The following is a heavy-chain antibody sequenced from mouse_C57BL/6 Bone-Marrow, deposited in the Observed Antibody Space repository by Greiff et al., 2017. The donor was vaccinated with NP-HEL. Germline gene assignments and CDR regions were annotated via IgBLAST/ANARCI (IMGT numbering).Heavy chain of an antibody. V-gene: IGHV7-3*01. CDR2: IRNKANGYTT. CDR1: GFTFTDYY. J-gene: IGHJ4*01. Sequence: EVKLMESGGGLVQPGGSLSLSCAASGFTFTDYYMSWVRQPPGKALEWLGFIRNKANGYTTEYSASVKGRFTISRDNSQSILYLQMNALRAEDSATYYCARDRGYGRDYAMDYWGQGTSVTVSS. CDR3: ARDRGYGRDYAMDY. D-gene: IGHD1-1*01.